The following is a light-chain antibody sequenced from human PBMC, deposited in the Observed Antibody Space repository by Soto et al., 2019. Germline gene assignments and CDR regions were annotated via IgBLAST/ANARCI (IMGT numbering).Light chain of an antibody. CDR2: GAS. V-gene: IGKV3-15*01. CDR3: QQYNQWPLT. Sequence: ETVMTQSPATLSVSPGERATLSCRAGQSVNSYLAWYQQKPGQAPRLLIRGASARATGIPARFSGSGSGTEFTLTISSLQSEDFAVYYCQQYNQWPLTFGGGTQVDIK. CDR1: QSVNSY. J-gene: IGKJ4*01.